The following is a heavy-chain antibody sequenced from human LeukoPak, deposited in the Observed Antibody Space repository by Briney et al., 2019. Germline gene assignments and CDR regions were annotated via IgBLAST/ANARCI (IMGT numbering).Heavy chain of an antibody. J-gene: IGHJ4*02. CDR2: IKQDGSEK. Sequence: GGSLRLSCAASGFTFSSYWMSWVRQAPGKGLEWVANIKQDGSEKYYVDSVKGRFTISRDNAKNSLYLQMNSLRAEDTAVYYCARATYYYDSSGYYPGVYFDYWGQGTLVTVSS. CDR1: GFTFSSYW. D-gene: IGHD3-22*01. CDR3: ARATYYYDSSGYYPGVYFDY. V-gene: IGHV3-7*03.